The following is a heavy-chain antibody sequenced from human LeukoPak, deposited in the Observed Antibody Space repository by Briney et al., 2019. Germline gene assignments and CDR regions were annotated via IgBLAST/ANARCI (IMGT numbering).Heavy chain of an antibody. J-gene: IGHJ6*02. CDR2: IIPIFGTA. Sequence: ASVKVSCKASGYTFTSYDISWVRQAPGQGLEWMGGIIPIFGTANYAQKFQGRVTITADKSTSTAYMELSSLRSEDTAVYYCARDYYGSGSYFPPSLYGMDVWGQGTTVTVSS. V-gene: IGHV1-69*06. CDR1: GYTFTSYD. D-gene: IGHD3-10*01. CDR3: ARDYYGSGSYFPPSLYGMDV.